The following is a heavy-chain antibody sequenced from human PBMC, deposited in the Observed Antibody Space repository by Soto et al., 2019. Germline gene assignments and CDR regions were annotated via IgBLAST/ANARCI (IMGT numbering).Heavy chain of an antibody. V-gene: IGHV4-38-2*01. D-gene: IGHD2-2*01. CDR1: GDSIISIYH. Sequence: PSETLSLTCAVSGDSIISIYHWAWIRQPPGRGLEWIASIYHTGTTYYTPSLRSRVTISVDTSKNQFSLRLSSVTAADTAVYFCHHSTSFRKWAFDIWGPGTTVT. J-gene: IGHJ3*02. CDR2: IYHTGTT. CDR3: HHSTSFRKWAFDI.